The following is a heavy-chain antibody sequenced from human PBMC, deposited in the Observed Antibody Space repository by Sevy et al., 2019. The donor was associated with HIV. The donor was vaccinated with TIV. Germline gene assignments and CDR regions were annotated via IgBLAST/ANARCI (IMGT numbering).Heavy chain of an antibody. D-gene: IGHD5-18*01. J-gene: IGHJ4*02. CDR2: ISTGSTYT. CDR1: GFTFSDYY. CDR3: ARVRYNYGSYYFDY. Sequence: GGSLRLSCVASGFTFSDYYMSWIRQAPGKGLEWVSYISTGSTYTNYADSVKGRFTVSRDNSENSLYLQMNSLRAGDTAVYYCARVRYNYGSYYFDYWGQGTLVTVSS. V-gene: IGHV3-11*06.